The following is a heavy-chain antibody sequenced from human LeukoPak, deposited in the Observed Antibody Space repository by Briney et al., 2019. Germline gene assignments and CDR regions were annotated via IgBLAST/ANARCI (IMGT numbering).Heavy chain of an antibody. J-gene: IGHJ3*02. CDR3: ARAHRVVVVAAMEDDAFDI. CDR2: IYTSGST. Sequence: PSETLSLTCTVSGGSISSYYWSWIRQPAGKGLEWIGRIYTSGSTNYNPSLKSRVTISVDKSKNRFSLKLSSVTAADTAVYYCARAHRVVVVAAMEDDAFDIWGQGTMVTVSS. CDR1: GGSISSYY. D-gene: IGHD2-15*01. V-gene: IGHV4-4*07.